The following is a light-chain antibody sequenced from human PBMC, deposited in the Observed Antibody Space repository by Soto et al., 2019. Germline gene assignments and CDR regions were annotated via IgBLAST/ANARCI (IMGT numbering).Light chain of an antibody. CDR1: SSDVGLYNL. J-gene: IGLJ2*01. Sequence: QSALTQPASVAGSPGQSITISCIGTSSDVGLYNLVSWYQQHPGKAPKFMIYEVNKRSSGISFRFSGSKSGNTASLTISGLQAEDEADYYCCSYAASGSLLFGGGTKLTVL. CDR2: EVN. CDR3: CSYAASGSLL. V-gene: IGLV2-23*02.